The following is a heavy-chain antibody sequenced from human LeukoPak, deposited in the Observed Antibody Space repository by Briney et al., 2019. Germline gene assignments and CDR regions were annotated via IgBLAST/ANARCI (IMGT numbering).Heavy chain of an antibody. CDR1: AYIFTSND. D-gene: IGHD1-26*01. V-gene: IGHV1-8*01. J-gene: IGHJ4*02. Sequence: ASVKVSCKASAYIFTSNDINWVRQATGQGPEWMGWMNPNSGNTGYAQKFQGRVTLTRNTSISTAYMELSSLRSEDTAVYYCATGDGSGSLYFDYWGQGTLVTVSS. CDR3: ATGDGSGSLYFDY. CDR2: MNPNSGNT.